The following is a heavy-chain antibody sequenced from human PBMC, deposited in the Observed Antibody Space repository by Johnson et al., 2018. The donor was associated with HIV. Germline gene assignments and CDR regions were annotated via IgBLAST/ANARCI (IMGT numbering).Heavy chain of an antibody. J-gene: IGHJ3*02. D-gene: IGHD3-10*01. V-gene: IGHV3-48*01. CDR2: ISRSGSTI. Sequence: VQLVESGGGVVQPGRSLRLSCAASGFTFSRNYMSWVRQAPGTGLEWVSYISRSGSTIYYADSVKGRFTISRDSSKDTLYVQMNSLRGEDTAVYYCARVPDPFREYHGDAFDIWGQGTMVTVSS. CDR1: GFTFSRNY. CDR3: ARVPDPFREYHGDAFDI.